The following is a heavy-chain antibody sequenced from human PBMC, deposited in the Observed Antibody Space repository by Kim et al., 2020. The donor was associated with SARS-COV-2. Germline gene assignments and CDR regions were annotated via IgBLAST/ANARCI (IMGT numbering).Heavy chain of an antibody. CDR3: TYSSGWYQPTGAGKIDY. D-gene: IGHD6-19*01. CDR2: ISGSGGST. Sequence: GGSLRLSCAASGFTFSSYAMSWVRQAPGKGLEWVSAISGSGGSTYYADSVKGRFTISRDNSKNTLYLQMNSLRAEDTAVYYCTYSSGWYQPTGAGKIDYWGQGTLVTVSS. CDR1: GFTFSSYA. V-gene: IGHV3-23*01. J-gene: IGHJ4*02.